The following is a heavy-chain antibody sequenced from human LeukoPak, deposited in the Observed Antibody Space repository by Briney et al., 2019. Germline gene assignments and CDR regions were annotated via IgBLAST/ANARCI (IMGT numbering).Heavy chain of an antibody. CDR2: IWYDGSNK. V-gene: IGHV3-33*01. D-gene: IGHD3-22*01. J-gene: IGHJ4*02. CDR3: ARAPYYYDSSGYSDY. CDR1: GFSFSSYG. Sequence: GGSLTLSCTASGFSFSSYGMHWVRQAPGKGLEWVAVIWYDGSNKYYADCVKGRFTLSRDNSTNTLYLQMNSLRAEDTAVYYCARAPYYYDSSGYSDYWGQGTLVTVSS.